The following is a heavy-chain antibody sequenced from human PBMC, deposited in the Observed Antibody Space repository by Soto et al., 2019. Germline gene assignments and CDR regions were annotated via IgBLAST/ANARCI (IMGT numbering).Heavy chain of an antibody. V-gene: IGHV3-15*07. D-gene: IGHD6-19*01. Sequence: GGSLRLSCAASGFTFSNAWMNWVRQAPGKGLEWVGRIKSKTDGGTTEYAAPVKGRFTISRYDSKNTLYLQMNSLKTEDTAVYYCTTGDSSYGMDVWGQGTTVTVSS. J-gene: IGHJ6*02. CDR3: TTGDSSYGMDV. CDR1: GFTFSNAW. CDR2: IKSKTDGGTT.